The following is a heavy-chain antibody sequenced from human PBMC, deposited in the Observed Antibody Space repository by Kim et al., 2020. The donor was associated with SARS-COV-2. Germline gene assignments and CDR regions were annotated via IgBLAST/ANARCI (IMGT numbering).Heavy chain of an antibody. V-gene: IGHV4-4*07. Sequence: SETLSLTCTVSGESISRYYWTWIRQPAGKGLEWIGRVYPSGGTDYNPSLKSPVTISMDTSKNQFSLRLSSVTAADTAVYFCARGGIPGRPDGWIDTWGQGTLVTVSS. D-gene: IGHD6-6*01. J-gene: IGHJ5*02. CDR1: GESISRYY. CDR3: ARGGIPGRPDGWIDT. CDR2: VYPSGGT.